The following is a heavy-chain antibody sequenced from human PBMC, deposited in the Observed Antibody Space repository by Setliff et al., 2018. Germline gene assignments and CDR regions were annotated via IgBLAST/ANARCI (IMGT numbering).Heavy chain of an antibody. CDR3: MSTPSGTYSTYYYYYNMDV. V-gene: IGHV3-15*01. D-gene: IGHD3-10*01. CDR1: GFTFSNAW. J-gene: IGHJ6*03. CDR2: IKRKTDGETT. Sequence: GETLKISCAASGFTFSNAWMSWVRQAPGKGLEWVGQIKRKTDGETTDYAAPVKGRFIISRDDSKRTLYLQMNSLKNGDTALYYCMSTPSGTYSTYYYYYNMDVWGKGTQVTVSS.